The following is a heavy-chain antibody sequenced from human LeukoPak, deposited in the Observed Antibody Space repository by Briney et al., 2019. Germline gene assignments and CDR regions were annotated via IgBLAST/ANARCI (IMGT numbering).Heavy chain of an antibody. D-gene: IGHD6-19*01. J-gene: IGHJ5*02. CDR3: ARQGYISGQGFRNNWFDP. CDR2: IFYSGST. Sequence: SETLSLTCTVSGGSISSSSFYWGWIRQPPGKGLEWIGTIFYSGSTYYNPSLRSRVTMSVDTSKNQFSLRLSSVTAADAAVYYCARQGYISGQGFRNNWFDPWGQGSLVTVSS. V-gene: IGHV4-39*01. CDR1: GGSISSSSFY.